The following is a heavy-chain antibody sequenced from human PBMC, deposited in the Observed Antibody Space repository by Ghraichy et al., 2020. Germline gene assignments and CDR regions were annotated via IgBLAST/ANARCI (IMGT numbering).Heavy chain of an antibody. CDR3: ARDRYGDYVLGYFDY. CDR1: GGSISSSSYY. V-gene: IGHV4-39*07. D-gene: IGHD4-17*01. CDR2: IYYSGST. J-gene: IGHJ4*02. Sequence: SETLSLTCTVSGGSISSSSYYWGWIRQPPGKGLEWIGSIYYSGSTYYNPSLKSRVTISVDTSKNQFSLKLSSVTAADTAVYYCARDRYGDYVLGYFDYWGQGTLVTVSS.